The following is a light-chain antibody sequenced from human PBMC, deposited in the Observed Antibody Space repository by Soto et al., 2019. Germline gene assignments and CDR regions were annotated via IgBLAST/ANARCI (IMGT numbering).Light chain of an antibody. CDR2: PAS. J-gene: IGKJ2*01. Sequence: DIQMTQSPSSLSASVGDRVTVTCRASQSIGTYVNWYQQKPWKAPYLLIYPASRLKSGVPSKFSASGSGTDFSLSISSLQPEDFATYYCQQSYTTPYTFGQGTKLDIK. CDR1: QSIGTY. CDR3: QQSYTTPYT. V-gene: IGKV1-39*01.